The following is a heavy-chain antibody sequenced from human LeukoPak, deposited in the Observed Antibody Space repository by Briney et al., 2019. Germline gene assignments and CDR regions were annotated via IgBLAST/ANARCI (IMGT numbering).Heavy chain of an antibody. J-gene: IGHJ4*02. CDR1: GYTLTELS. V-gene: IGHV1-24*01. CDR2: LDPQNSQR. CDR3: MTVMSFYSSDGTDSFDY. D-gene: IGHD3-22*01. Sequence: GASVKVSCKVSGYTLTELSMHWVRQAPGKGLEWMGGLDPQNSQRMYAQKFQGRVTMTEDTSTDTAYMEVRGLRSEDTAVYYCMTVMSFYSSDGTDSFDYWGQGSLVTVSS.